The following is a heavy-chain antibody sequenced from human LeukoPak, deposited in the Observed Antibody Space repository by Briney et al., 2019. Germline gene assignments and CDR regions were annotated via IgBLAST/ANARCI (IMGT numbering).Heavy chain of an antibody. V-gene: IGHV3-53*01. Sequence: PGGSLRLSCAASGFTVSSNYMSWVRQAPGKGLVWVSVIYSGGNTYYADSVKGRFTISRDNSKNTLYLQMNSLRAEDTAVYYCASGYCSGGHCYSVYFQHWGQGTLVTVSS. D-gene: IGHD2-15*01. CDR2: IYSGGNT. CDR1: GFTVSSNY. CDR3: ASGYCSGGHCYSVYFQH. J-gene: IGHJ1*01.